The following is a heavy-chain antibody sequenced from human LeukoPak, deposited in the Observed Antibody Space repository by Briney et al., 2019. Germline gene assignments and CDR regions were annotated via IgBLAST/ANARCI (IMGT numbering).Heavy chain of an antibody. Sequence: ASVTVSCTASGYTFTSYYMHWVRQAPGQGLEWMGIINPSGGSTSYAQKFQGRVTMTRDTSTSTVYMELSSLRSEDTAVYYCARATAGNWFDPWGQGTLVTVSS. V-gene: IGHV1-46*01. CDR1: GYTFTSYY. CDR3: ARATAGNWFDP. CDR2: INPSGGST. D-gene: IGHD1-26*01. J-gene: IGHJ5*02.